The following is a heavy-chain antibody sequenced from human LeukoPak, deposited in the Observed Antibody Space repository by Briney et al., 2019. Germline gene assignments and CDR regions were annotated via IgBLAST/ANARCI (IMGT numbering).Heavy chain of an antibody. Sequence: SETLSLTCTVTGGSISTFYWSWIRQPPGKGLEWIGYIYYTGSTNYNSSLTSRVTISVDTSKNQFSLKLNSVTAADTAVYYCARGPYYSDSVTYSFDYWGQGALVTVSS. CDR2: IYYTGST. V-gene: IGHV4-59*01. J-gene: IGHJ4*02. CDR1: GGSISTFY. CDR3: ARGPYYSDSVTYSFDY. D-gene: IGHD3-22*01.